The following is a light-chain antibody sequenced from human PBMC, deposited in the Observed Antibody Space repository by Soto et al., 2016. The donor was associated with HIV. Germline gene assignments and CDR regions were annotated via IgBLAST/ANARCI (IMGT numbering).Light chain of an antibody. V-gene: IGKV1-5*03. J-gene: IGKJ2*01. CDR3: LQDYNCPYT. CDR1: QSISSW. CDR2: KAS. Sequence: DIQMTQSPSTLSASVGDRVTITCRASQSISSWLAWYQQKPGKAPKLLIYKASSLESGVPSRFSGSGSGTEFTLTISGLQPEDSASYFCLQDYNCPYTFGQGTKAGDQT.